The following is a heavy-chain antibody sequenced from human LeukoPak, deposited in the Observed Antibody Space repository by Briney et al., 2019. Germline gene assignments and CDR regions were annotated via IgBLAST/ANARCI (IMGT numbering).Heavy chain of an antibody. V-gene: IGHV1-2*02. CDR1: GYTFTGYY. J-gene: IGHJ3*02. D-gene: IGHD6-13*01. Sequence: ASVKVSCKASGYTFTGYYMHWVRQAPGQGLEWMGWINPNSGGTNYAQKFQGRVTMTRDTSISTAYMELSRLRSDDTAVYYCAREVGYTDAFDIWGQGTMVTVSS. CDR3: AREVGYTDAFDI. CDR2: INPNSGGT.